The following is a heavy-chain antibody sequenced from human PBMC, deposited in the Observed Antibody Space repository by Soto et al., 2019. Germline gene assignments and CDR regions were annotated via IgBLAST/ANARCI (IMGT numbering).Heavy chain of an antibody. CDR1: GGSFSGYY. CDR2: INHSGST. J-gene: IGHJ5*02. CDR3: ARGLPYSSSPWGFDP. V-gene: IGHV4-34*01. Sequence: SETLSLTCAVYGGSFSGYYWSWIRQPPGKGLEWIGEINHSGSTNYNPSLKSRVTISVDTSKNQFSLKLSSVTAADTAVYYCARGLPYSSSPWGFDPWGQGTLVTVSS. D-gene: IGHD6-6*01.